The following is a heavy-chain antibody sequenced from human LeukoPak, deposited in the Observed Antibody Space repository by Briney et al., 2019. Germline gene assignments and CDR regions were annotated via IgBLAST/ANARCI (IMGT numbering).Heavy chain of an antibody. CDR3: ARSYYDILTGPPYFDY. Sequence: GGSLRLSCAASGFTFSDYYMSWIRQAPGKGLEWVSYISSSGSTIYYADSVKGRFTISRDNAKNSLYLQMNSLRAVDTAVYYCARSYYDILTGPPYFDYWGQGSLVTVSS. CDR1: GFTFSDYY. D-gene: IGHD3-9*01. J-gene: IGHJ4*02. V-gene: IGHV3-11*04. CDR2: ISSSGSTI.